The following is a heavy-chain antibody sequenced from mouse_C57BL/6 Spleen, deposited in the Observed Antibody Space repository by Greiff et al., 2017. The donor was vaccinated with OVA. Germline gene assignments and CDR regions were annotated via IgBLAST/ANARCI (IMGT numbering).Heavy chain of an antibody. V-gene: IGHV1-76*01. J-gene: IGHJ1*03. CDR1: GYTFTDYY. Sequence: QVQLQQSGAELVRPGASVKLSCKASGYTFTDYYINWVKQRPGQGLEWIARIYPGSGNTYYNERFKGKATLTAEKSSSTAYMQLSSLTSEDSAVYVCAYDVGYFDVWGTGTTVTVSS. CDR3: AYDVGYFDV. D-gene: IGHD2-12*01. CDR2: IYPGSGNT.